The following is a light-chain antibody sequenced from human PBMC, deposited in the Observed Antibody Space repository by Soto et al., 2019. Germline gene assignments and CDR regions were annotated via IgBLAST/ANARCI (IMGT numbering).Light chain of an antibody. J-gene: IGLJ2*01. CDR3: SSYAGSNNEGVV. V-gene: IGLV2-8*01. CDR1: SSDVGGYNY. Sequence: SALTQPPSASGSPGQSVTISCTGTSSDVGGYNYVSWYQQHPGKAPKLMIYEVSKRPSGVPDRFSGSKSGNTASLTVSGLQAEDEADYYCSSYAGSNNEGVVFGGGTKVTVL. CDR2: EVS.